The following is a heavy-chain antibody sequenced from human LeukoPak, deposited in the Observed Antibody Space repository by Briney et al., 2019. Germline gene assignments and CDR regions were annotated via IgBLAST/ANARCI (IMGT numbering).Heavy chain of an antibody. CDR2: ISAYNGKT. Sequence: VASVKVSCKASGYTFTNYGISWMRQAPGQGLEWMGWISAYNGKTNYAQKLQGRVTMTTDTSTSTAYMELRSLRSDDTAVYYCARGAYSSGWYDVRGDYFDYWGQGTLVTVSS. J-gene: IGHJ4*02. CDR1: GYTFTNYG. V-gene: IGHV1-18*01. CDR3: ARGAYSSGWYDVRGDYFDY. D-gene: IGHD6-19*01.